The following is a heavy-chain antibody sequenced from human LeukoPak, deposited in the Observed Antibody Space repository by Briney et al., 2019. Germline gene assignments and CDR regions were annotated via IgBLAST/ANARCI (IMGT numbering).Heavy chain of an antibody. J-gene: IGHJ3*01. CDR1: GFTFSGYE. Sequence: GGSLRLSCAASGFTFSGYEMNWVRQAPGKGLEWISHISSSGSTIYYADSVKGRFTISRDNARNSLYLQMNSRRAEDTAVYYFARLPTLEYQMTHSSWHAFDLWGQGTMVTVSS. V-gene: IGHV3-48*03. CDR2: ISSSGSTI. CDR3: ARLPTLEYQMTHSSWHAFDL. D-gene: IGHD2-2*01.